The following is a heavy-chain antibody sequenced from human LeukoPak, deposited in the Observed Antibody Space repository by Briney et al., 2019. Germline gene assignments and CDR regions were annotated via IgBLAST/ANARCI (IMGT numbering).Heavy chain of an antibody. CDR1: GFTFTSYT. D-gene: IGHD1/OR15-1a*01. Sequence: GGSLRLSCAASGFTFTSYTMNWVRQAPGKGLEWVSYISSSGATIYYADSVKGRFTISGDNAKNSLYLQMHSLRAEDTALYYCARDRGNWNNAASFDIWGQGTMVTVSS. CDR2: ISSSGATI. V-gene: IGHV3-48*04. CDR3: ARDRGNWNNAASFDI. J-gene: IGHJ3*02.